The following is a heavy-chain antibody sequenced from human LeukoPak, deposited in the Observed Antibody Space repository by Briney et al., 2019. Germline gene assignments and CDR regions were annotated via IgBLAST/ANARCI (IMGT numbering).Heavy chain of an antibody. CDR3: ARDLRSSFSFDY. D-gene: IGHD6-13*01. CDR2: ISGSGNIM. CDR1: GFTFSSYE. J-gene: IGHJ4*02. Sequence: GGSLILSCAASGFTFSSYEMNWVRQAPRKGLEWVSYISGSGNIMYYADSVKGRFTISRDNAKDSLYLQMNSLRAEDTAIYFCARDLRSSFSFDYWGQGTLVTVSS. V-gene: IGHV3-48*03.